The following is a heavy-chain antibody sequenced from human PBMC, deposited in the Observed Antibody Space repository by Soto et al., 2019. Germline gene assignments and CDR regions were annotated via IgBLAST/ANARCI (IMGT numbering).Heavy chain of an antibody. V-gene: IGHV3-13*04. D-gene: IGHD6-19*01. CDR2: IGSGGDT. J-gene: IGHJ4*02. Sequence: EVQLVESGGGLVQPGGSLRLSCAASGFTFSSYDMHWVRQVIGKGLEWVSGIGSGGDTYYPGSVKDRFPISRENAKNSFYLQMTSLRAGVTAIYYCARAGAVAGTAVGYWGQGTLVAVSS. CDR3: ARAGAVAGTAVGY. CDR1: GFTFSSYD.